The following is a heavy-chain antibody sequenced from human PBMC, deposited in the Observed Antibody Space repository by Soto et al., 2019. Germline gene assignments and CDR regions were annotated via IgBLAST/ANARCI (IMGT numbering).Heavy chain of an antibody. Sequence: GGSLRLSCAASGFTFSSYGMHWVRQAPGKGLEWVAVIWYDGSNKYYADSVKGRFTISRDNSKNTLYLQMNSLRAEDTAVYYCARDPSSLFDYDFWSGPNWFDPWGKGTLVTVSS. CDR1: GFTFSSYG. V-gene: IGHV3-33*01. CDR2: IWYDGSNK. D-gene: IGHD3-3*01. J-gene: IGHJ5*02. CDR3: ARDPSSLFDYDFWSGPNWFDP.